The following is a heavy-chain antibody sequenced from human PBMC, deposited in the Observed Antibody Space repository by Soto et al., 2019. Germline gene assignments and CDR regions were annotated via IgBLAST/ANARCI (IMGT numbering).Heavy chain of an antibody. CDR1: GGTFSSFT. J-gene: IGHJ4*02. V-gene: IGHV1-69*01. D-gene: IGHD2-8*01. CDR2: IIPIFGTA. CDR3: ARQVRSRYCTNGVCFNDLDY. Sequence: QVQLVQSGAEVKKPGSSVKVSCKASGGTFSSFTISWVRQAPGQGLEWMGEIIPIFGTANYAQKFQGRVTISADESTSTAYMELSSLRSEDTAVYYCARQVRSRYCTNGVCFNDLDYWGQGTLVTVSS.